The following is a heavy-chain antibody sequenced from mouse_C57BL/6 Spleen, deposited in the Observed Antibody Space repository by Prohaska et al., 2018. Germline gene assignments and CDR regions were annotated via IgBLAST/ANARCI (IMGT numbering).Heavy chain of an antibody. CDR3: ARSWVTGTHFDY. V-gene: IGHV1-82*01. CDR2: IYSGDGDK. J-gene: IGHJ2*01. CDR1: GYAFRSSW. Sequence: SGYAFRSSWMNWVKQRPGKGLEWIGQIYSGDGDKNYNGKFKGKATLTADKFSSTADMQLSSLTSEDSAVCRCARSWVTGTHFDYGGQGTTLTVSS. D-gene: IGHD4-1*01.